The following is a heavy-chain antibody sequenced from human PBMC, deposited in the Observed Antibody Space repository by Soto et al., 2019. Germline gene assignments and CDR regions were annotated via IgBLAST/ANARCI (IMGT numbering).Heavy chain of an antibody. CDR1: GGSISSGGYS. CDR3: ASLRSGWGIDY. D-gene: IGHD6-19*01. CDR2: IYHSGST. V-gene: IGHV4-30-2*01. Sequence: QLQLQESGSGLVKPSQTLSLTCAVSGGSISSGGYSWSWIRQPPGKGLEWIGYIYHSGSTYYNPSHKGQGPIAESRAKTRFPRKLGSGAAGDRAWYYCASLRSGWGIDYGGQGTLVTVSS. J-gene: IGHJ4*02.